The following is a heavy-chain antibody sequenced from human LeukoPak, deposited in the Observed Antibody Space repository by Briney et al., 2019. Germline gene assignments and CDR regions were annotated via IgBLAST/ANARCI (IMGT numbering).Heavy chain of an antibody. D-gene: IGHD4-17*01. J-gene: IGHJ4*02. Sequence: GGSLRLSCAASGFTVSSNYVSWVRQAPGKGLEWVSVIYSGGSTYYADSVKGRFTISRDNSKNTLYLQMNSLRAEDTAVYYCARPYDYGDPLAWGQGTLVTVSS. CDR3: ARPYDYGDPLA. CDR2: IYSGGST. CDR1: GFTVSSNY. V-gene: IGHV3-66*02.